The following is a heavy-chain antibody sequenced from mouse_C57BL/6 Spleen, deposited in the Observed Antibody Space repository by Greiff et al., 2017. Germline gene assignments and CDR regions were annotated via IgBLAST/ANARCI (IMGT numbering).Heavy chain of an antibody. CDR1: GYTFTSYW. CDR3: VYYGSSYDY. CDR2: IDPSDSYT. J-gene: IGHJ2*01. Sequence: QVQLQQPGAELVKPGASVKLSCKASGYTFTSYWMQWVKQRPGQGLEWIGEIDPSDSYTNYNQKFKGKATLTVDTSSSTAYMQLSSLTSEDSAVYYCVYYGSSYDYWGQGTTLTVSS. V-gene: IGHV1-50*01. D-gene: IGHD1-1*01.